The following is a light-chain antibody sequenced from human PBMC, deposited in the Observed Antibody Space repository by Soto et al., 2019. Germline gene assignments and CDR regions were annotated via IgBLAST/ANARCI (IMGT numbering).Light chain of an antibody. CDR1: QYISSY. Sequence: DIQLTQSPSFLSASVGDRVTITCRTSQYISSYLAWYQQKPGKAPQLLISAASTLQSGVPSRFSGSGSGTEVTLTISSLQPEDFATYYCQQLKSYPLSFGGGTKVEI. V-gene: IGKV1-9*01. J-gene: IGKJ4*01. CDR2: AAS. CDR3: QQLKSYPLS.